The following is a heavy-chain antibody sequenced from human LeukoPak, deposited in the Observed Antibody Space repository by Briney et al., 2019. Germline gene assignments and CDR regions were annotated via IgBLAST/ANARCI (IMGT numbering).Heavy chain of an antibody. V-gene: IGHV4-61*02. CDR2: IYTSGST. J-gene: IGHJ5*02. D-gene: IGHD3-22*01. Sequence: PSETLSLTCTVSGGSISSGSYYWSWIRQPAGKGLEWIGRIYTSGSTNYNPSLKSRVTISVDTSKNQFSLKQSSVTAADTAVYYCARDIERLYYYDRTWGQGTLVTVSS. CDR3: ARDIERLYYYDRT. CDR1: GGSISSGSYY.